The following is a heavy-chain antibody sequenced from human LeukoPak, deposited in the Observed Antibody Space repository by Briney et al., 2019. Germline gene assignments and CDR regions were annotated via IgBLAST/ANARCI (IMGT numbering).Heavy chain of an antibody. CDR3: ARANTALGFWVFDY. J-gene: IGHJ4*02. V-gene: IGHV3-7*01. D-gene: IGHD5-18*01. CDR2: IKPDGSEK. Sequence: GGSLRLSCTSSGFSFIFSTYWMSCVRQAPGKGLEWVANIKPDGSEKYYMDSVKGRFTTSRDNAKNSLYLQMNSLRDEDTAVYYCARANTALGFWVFDYWGQGTLVTVSS. CDR1: GFSFIFSTYW.